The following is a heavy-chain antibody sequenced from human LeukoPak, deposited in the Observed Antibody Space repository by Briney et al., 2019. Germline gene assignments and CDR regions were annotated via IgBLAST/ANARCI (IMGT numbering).Heavy chain of an antibody. Sequence: GESLKISCKGSGYSFTSYWIGWVRQMPGKGLEWMGIIYPGDSDTRYSPSFQGQVTISADKSISTAYLQWSSLKASDTAMYYCAWNGGSGPTDSDAFDIWGQGTMVTVSS. J-gene: IGHJ3*02. CDR3: AWNGGSGPTDSDAFDI. V-gene: IGHV5-51*01. D-gene: IGHD4-23*01. CDR2: IYPGDSDT. CDR1: GYSFTSYW.